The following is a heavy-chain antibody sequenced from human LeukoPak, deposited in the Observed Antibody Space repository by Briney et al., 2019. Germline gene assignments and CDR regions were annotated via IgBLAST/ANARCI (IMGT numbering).Heavy chain of an antibody. CDR3: ARRPPHRDGYKRYYFDY. V-gene: IGHV4-34*01. D-gene: IGHD5-24*01. J-gene: IGHJ4*02. CDR1: GGSFSGYY. Sequence: PSETLSLTCAVYGGSFSGYYWGWIRQPPGKGLEWIGEINHSGSTNYNPSLKSRVTISVDTSKNQFSLRLSSVTAADTAVYYCARRPPHRDGYKRYYFDYWGQGTLVTVSS. CDR2: INHSGST.